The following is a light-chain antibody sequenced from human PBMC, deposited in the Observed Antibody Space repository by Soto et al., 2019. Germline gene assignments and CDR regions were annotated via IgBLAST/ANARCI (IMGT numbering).Light chain of an antibody. Sequence: EIVMTQSPATLSVSPGERATLSCRASQSVSSNLVWYQQKPGQAPRLLIYGASTRATGIPARFSGSGSGTEFTLTISSLQSEDFAVYYCQQYLNRPTLGAGTKVDIK. CDR2: GAS. CDR3: QQYLNRPT. CDR1: QSVSSN. J-gene: IGKJ4*01. V-gene: IGKV3-15*01.